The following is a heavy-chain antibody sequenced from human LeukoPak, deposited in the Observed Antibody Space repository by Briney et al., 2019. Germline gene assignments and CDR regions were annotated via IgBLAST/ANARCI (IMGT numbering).Heavy chain of an antibody. CDR2: IKKDGSEK. CDR1: GFTFSSYW. V-gene: IGHV3-7*01. Sequence: GGSLRLSCAASGFTFSSYWMSWVRQAPGKGLVWVANIKKDGSEKYYVDSVKGRFTISRDNAKNSLYLQMNSLRPEDASVYWGSMFAPSNNYYYYVMTVGGKGTTAT. J-gene: IGHJ6*04. D-gene: IGHD2-8*01. CDR3: SMFAPSNNYYYYVMTV.